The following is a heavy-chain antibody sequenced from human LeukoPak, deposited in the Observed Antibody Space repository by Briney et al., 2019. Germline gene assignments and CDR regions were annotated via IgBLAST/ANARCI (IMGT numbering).Heavy chain of an antibody. CDR1: GFTFSSYS. D-gene: IGHD5-18*01. V-gene: IGHV3-21*01. Sequence: AGGSLRLSCAASGFTFSSYSMNWVRQAPGKGLEWVSSISSSSSYIYYADSVKGRFTISRDNAKNSLYLQMNSLRAEDTAVYYCARVEVDTAMVSDYYYYYGMDVWGQGTTVTVSS. CDR2: ISSSSSYI. CDR3: ARVEVDTAMVSDYYYYYGMDV. J-gene: IGHJ6*02.